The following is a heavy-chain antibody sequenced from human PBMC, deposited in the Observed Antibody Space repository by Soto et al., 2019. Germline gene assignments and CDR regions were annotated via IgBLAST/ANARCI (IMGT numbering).Heavy chain of an antibody. J-gene: IGHJ4*02. D-gene: IGHD2-15*01. V-gene: IGHV1-3*01. CDR3: ARDEYS. CDR2: RYAGNGDT. Sequence: VPLIQSGAEVRTPGASVKISCKASGYTLTSYALHWSRQTPGQGLEWLGWRYAGNGDTKYSQHFQHRLILTRDTSATTAYMELTSLTCEDTAVDDCARDEYSWGKGTLVTVSS. CDR1: GYTLTSYA.